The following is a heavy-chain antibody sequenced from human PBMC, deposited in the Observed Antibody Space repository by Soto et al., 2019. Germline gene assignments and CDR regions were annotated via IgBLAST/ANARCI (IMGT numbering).Heavy chain of an antibody. CDR3: ARDYCSSTSCYALSYYYYYYMDA. V-gene: IGHV3-33*01. J-gene: IGHJ6*03. D-gene: IGHD2-2*01. Sequence: QVQLVESGGGVVQPGRSLRLSCAASGFTFSSYGMHWVRQAPGKGLEWVAVIWYDGSNKYYAGSVKGRFTISRDNSKNTLYLQMNSLRAEDTAVYYCARDYCSSTSCYALSYYYYYYMDAWGKGTTVTVSS. CDR1: GFTFSSYG. CDR2: IWYDGSNK.